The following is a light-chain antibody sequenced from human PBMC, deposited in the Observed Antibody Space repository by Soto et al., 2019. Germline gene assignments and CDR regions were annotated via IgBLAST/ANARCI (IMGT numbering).Light chain of an antibody. CDR2: GAS. V-gene: IGKV3-15*01. CDR1: QSVTSH. CDR3: QQYNSRPT. J-gene: IGKJ2*01. Sequence: EIVLTQSPATLSVSPGESATLSCRASQSVTSHLAWYQQKPGQAPRLLIFGASTRATGIPARFSGSGSGTDFTLTISSLQSEGFAVYYCQQYNSRPTFGQGTKVDIK.